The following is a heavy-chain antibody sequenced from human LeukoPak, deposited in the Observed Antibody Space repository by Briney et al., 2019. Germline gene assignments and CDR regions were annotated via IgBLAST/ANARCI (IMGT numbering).Heavy chain of an antibody. Sequence: GGSLRLSCAASGFTFSRYEMKWVRQAPGKGLEWVAFIRYDGTNKYYADSVKGRFAISRDNSKNTLYLQMNSLRAEDTAVYYCAKGHYYGSGSRNYYYYMDVWGKGTTVTVSS. CDR1: GFTFSRYE. J-gene: IGHJ6*03. V-gene: IGHV3-30*02. CDR3: AKGHYYGSGSRNYYYYMDV. CDR2: IRYDGTNK. D-gene: IGHD3-10*01.